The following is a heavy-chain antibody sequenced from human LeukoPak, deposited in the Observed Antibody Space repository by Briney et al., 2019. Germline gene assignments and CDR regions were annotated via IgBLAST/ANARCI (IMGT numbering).Heavy chain of an antibody. CDR3: ASVRDYCSGGSCYREIDY. CDR1: GYTFTSYG. J-gene: IGHJ4*02. V-gene: IGHV1-18*01. D-gene: IGHD2-15*01. Sequence: ASVKVSCKASGYTFTSYGISWVRQAPGQGFEWMGWISAYNGNTNYAQKLQGRVTMTTDTSTSTAYMELRSLRSDDTAVYYCASVRDYCSGGSCYREIDYWGQGTLVTVSS. CDR2: ISAYNGNT.